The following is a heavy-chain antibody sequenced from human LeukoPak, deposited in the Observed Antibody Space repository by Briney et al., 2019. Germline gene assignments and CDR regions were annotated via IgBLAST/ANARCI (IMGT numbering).Heavy chain of an antibody. V-gene: IGHV3-30-3*01. CDR1: GFTFRTYT. D-gene: IGHD4-23*01. CDR2: ISYDGYYK. Sequence: GGSLGLSCAASGFTFRTYTMHWVRQAPGKGLEWVASISYDGYYKYYAESVKGPFIISRDNSKNTLYLQINSLRAGDTAVYYCASAGAVTDSFVHWGEGTLVIVSS. J-gene: IGHJ5*02. CDR3: ASAGAVTDSFVH.